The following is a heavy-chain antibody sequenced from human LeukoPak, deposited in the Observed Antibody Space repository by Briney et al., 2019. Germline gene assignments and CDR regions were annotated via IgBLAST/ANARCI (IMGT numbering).Heavy chain of an antibody. D-gene: IGHD6-13*01. CDR2: ISYDGSNK. J-gene: IGHJ4*02. Sequence: GRSLGLSCVGSGFTFSSSGMHWVRQAPGKGLEWVAVISYDGSNKYYADSVKGRFTISRDNSKNTLFLQMNSLRAEDTAVYYCAKDASATGTSDLAYWGQGTLVTVSS. CDR1: GFTFSSSG. V-gene: IGHV3-30*18. CDR3: AKDASATGTSDLAY.